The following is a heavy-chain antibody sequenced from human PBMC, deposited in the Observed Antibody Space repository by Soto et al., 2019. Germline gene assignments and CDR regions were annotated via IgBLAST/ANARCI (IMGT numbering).Heavy chain of an antibody. J-gene: IGHJ6*02. CDR3: ATGSIVTPALHYYYYGMDV. CDR1: VGSISSYY. CDR2: IYYSGST. Sequence: SETLSLTCTVSVGSISSYYWSWIRQPPGKGLEWIGYIYYSGSTNYNPSLKSRVTISVDTSKNQFSLKLSSVTAADTAVYYCATGSIVTPALHYYYYGMDVWGQGTTVTVSS. D-gene: IGHD4-4*01. V-gene: IGHV4-59*01.